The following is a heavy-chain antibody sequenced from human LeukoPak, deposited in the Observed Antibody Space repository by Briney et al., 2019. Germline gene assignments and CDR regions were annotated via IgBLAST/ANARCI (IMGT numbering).Heavy chain of an antibody. D-gene: IGHD5-18*01. J-gene: IGHJ4*02. CDR2: INPDSGGT. CDR1: GYTFTGYY. CDR3: ARGDSYGYTSGFDY. V-gene: IGHV1-2*02. Sequence: GASVKVSCKASGYTFTGYYIHWVRQAPAQGLEWMGWINPDSGGTNFPQKFQGRVTITRDTSISAAYMELSRLRSDDTAVYHSARGDSYGYTSGFDYWGQGTLVTVSS.